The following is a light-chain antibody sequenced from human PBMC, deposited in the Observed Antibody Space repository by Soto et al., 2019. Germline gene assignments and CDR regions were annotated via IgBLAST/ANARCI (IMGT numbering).Light chain of an antibody. Sequence: EIVLTQSPGTLSLSAGERASLSCRASQSLSSNYVAWYQQKVGQAPRLLIYATSYKASGITDRFRGSGSGTDFNLTIARLEPEDFAVYYCQRYGLSPPFSFGPGTKVEIK. CDR3: QRYGLSPPFS. CDR1: QSLSSNY. J-gene: IGKJ3*01. V-gene: IGKV3-20*01. CDR2: ATS.